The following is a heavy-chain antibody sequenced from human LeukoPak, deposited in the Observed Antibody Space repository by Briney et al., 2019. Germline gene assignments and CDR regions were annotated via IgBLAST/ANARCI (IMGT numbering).Heavy chain of an antibody. V-gene: IGHV3-30*02. CDR3: AKDKRSSAFDY. CDR2: IRYDGNNK. CDR1: GFIFSTYG. D-gene: IGHD3-22*01. Sequence: GGSLRLSCAASGFIFSTYGMHWVRQAPGKGLEWVAIIRYDGNNKFYADSVKGRFTISRDNSKNTLYLQMNSLRAEDTGVYYCAKDKRSSAFDYWGQGTLVTVSS. J-gene: IGHJ4*02.